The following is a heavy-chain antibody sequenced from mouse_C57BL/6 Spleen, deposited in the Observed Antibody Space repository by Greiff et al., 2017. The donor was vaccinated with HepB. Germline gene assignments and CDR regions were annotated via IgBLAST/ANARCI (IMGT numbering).Heavy chain of an antibody. V-gene: IGHV6-3*01. Sequence: EVKVEESGGGLVQPGGSMKLSCVASGFTFSNYWMNWVRQSPEKGLEWVAQIRLKSDNYETHYAESLKGRFTISRDDSKSSVYLQMNNLRAEDTGIYYCTGVSYGSHYWGQGTTLTVSS. J-gene: IGHJ2*01. CDR3: TGVSYGSHY. D-gene: IGHD1-1*01. CDR1: GFTFSNYW. CDR2: IRLKSDNYET.